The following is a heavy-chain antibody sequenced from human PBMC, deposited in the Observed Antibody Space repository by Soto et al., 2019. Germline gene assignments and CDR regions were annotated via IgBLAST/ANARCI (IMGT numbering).Heavy chain of an antibody. CDR3: ARGGGYGEHI. Sequence: QVQLVQSGAEVKKHGASVKVSCKASGYSFTSYYIHWVRQAAGQGLEWMGIINTSGDSRSYAQKFQGRVTMTRDTSTSTVYMELSSLRSEDTAVYYCARGGGYGEHIWGQGTMVTVSS. CDR1: GYSFTSYY. V-gene: IGHV1-46*03. J-gene: IGHJ3*02. D-gene: IGHD4-17*01. CDR2: INTSGDSR.